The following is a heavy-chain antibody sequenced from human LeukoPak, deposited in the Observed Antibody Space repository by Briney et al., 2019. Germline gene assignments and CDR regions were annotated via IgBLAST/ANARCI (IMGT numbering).Heavy chain of an antibody. CDR2: IKQDGSEK. J-gene: IGHJ4*02. CDR3: ARDSRKLPPSVTNDY. Sequence: GGTLRLSCAASGFTFSGYWKHWVREGPGKSLEKVANIKQDGSEKYYVDSVKGRFTISRDNAKNSLYLQMNSLRAEDTAVYYCARDSRKLPPSVTNDYWGQGTLVTVSS. D-gene: IGHD1-1*01. CDR1: GFTFSGYW. V-gene: IGHV3-7*01.